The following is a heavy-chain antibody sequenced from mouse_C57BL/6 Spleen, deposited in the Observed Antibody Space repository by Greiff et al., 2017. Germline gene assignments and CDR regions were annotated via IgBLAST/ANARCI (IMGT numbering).Heavy chain of an antibody. J-gene: IGHJ2*01. CDR2: ISNLAYSI. Sequence: EVQLVESGGGLVQPGGSLKLSCAASGFTFSDYGMAWVRQAPRKGPEWVAFISNLAYSIYYADTVTGRFTITRENAKNTLYLEMSSLRSEDTAMYYCARAEAGGKDFDYRGQGTTLTVSS. CDR3: ARAEAGGKDFDY. V-gene: IGHV5-15*01. D-gene: IGHD2-1*01. CDR1: GFTFSDYG.